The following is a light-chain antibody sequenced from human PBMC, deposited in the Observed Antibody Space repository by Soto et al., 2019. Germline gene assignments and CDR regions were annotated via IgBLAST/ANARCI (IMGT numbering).Light chain of an antibody. CDR3: QTWGTGIHLV. V-gene: IGLV4-69*01. J-gene: IGLJ2*01. CDR1: SGHSSYV. Sequence: QAVVTQSPSASASLGASVKLTCTLSSGHSSYVITWHQQQPEKGPRYLMKLNSDGSHNKGDGIPDRFSGSSSGAERYLTISSLQSEDEADYYCQTWGTGIHLVFGGGTKVTVL. CDR2: LNSDGSH.